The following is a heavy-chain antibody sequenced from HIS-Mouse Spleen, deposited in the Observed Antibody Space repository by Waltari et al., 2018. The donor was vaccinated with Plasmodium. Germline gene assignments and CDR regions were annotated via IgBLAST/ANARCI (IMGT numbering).Heavy chain of an antibody. D-gene: IGHD6-13*01. Sequence: EVQLVESGGGLVQPGGSLRPSCAASGFTLSSSCMCGVRQAPGKGLEWVANIKQDGSEKYYVDSVKGRFTISRDNAKNSLYLQMNSLRAEDTAVYYCARGRYSSSWYYFDYWGQGTLVTVSS. CDR1: GFTLSSSC. CDR2: IKQDGSEK. J-gene: IGHJ4*02. V-gene: IGHV3-7*01. CDR3: ARGRYSSSWYYFDY.